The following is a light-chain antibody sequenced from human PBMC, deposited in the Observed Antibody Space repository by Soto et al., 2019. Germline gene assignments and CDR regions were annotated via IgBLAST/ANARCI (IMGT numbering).Light chain of an antibody. CDR1: SGDVGGYNY. Sequence: QSALTQPPSASGSPGQSVAISCSGTSGDVGGYNYVSWYQQHPGKAPKLIIYEVNQRPSGVPDRFSGSKSGNTASLTVSELQAEDVADYYCSSHAAAGVFGGGIKLTVL. CDR3: SSHAAAGV. V-gene: IGLV2-8*01. J-gene: IGLJ3*02. CDR2: EVN.